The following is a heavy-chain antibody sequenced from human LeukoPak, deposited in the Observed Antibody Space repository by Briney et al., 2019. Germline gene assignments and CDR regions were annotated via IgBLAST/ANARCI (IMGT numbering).Heavy chain of an antibody. Sequence: PSETLSLTCTVSGGSISSGGYYWSWIRQHPGKGPEWIGYIYYSGSTYYNPSLKSRVTISVDTSKNQFSLKLSSVTAADTAVYYCAREGAAAADNWGQGTLVTVSS. CDR3: AREGAAAADN. J-gene: IGHJ4*02. V-gene: IGHV4-31*03. D-gene: IGHD6-13*01. CDR2: IYYSGST. CDR1: GGSISSGGYY.